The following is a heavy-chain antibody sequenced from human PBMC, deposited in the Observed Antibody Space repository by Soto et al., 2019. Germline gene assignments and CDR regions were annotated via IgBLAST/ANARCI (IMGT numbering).Heavy chain of an antibody. Sequence: QVQLVQYGAEVKKPGSSVQISCQTSGVTFSTSSICWVSQATGQGLEWMGRIIPILGIAIYAQNFQGRVTSTADKFTSRGYVELSSLISEDTAVYYGARLAGAEDWFDPSVQGT. V-gene: IGHV1-69*02. CDR1: GVTFSTSS. J-gene: IGHJ5*02. CDR3: ARLAGAEDWFDP. CDR2: IIPILGIA.